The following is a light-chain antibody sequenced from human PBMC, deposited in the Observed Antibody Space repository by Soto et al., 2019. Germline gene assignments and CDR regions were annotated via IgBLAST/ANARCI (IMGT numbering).Light chain of an antibody. CDR3: HQYGSSGT. CDR2: GTS. CDR1: QSVSNNY. V-gene: IGKV3-20*01. J-gene: IGKJ1*01. Sequence: EIVLTQSPGTLSRSPGERATLSCRASQSVSNNYLAWYQQKPGQAPRLLIYGTSNRATGIPDRFSGSGSGPDFTLTISRLETEGCAVYYCHQYGSSGTFGQGTKGDIK.